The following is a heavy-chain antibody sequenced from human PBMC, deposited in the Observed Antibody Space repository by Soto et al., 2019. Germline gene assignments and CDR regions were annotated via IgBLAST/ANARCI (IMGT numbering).Heavy chain of an antibody. D-gene: IGHD6-13*01. CDR3: ARVVAAAGTEYWFDP. CDR2: IYYSGST. Sequence: SETLSLTXTVSGGSISSYYWSWIRQPPGKGLEWIGYIYYSGSTNYNPSLKSRVTISVDTSKNQFSLKLSSVTAADTAVYYCARVVAAAGTEYWFDPWGQGTLVTVSS. V-gene: IGHV4-59*01. J-gene: IGHJ5*02. CDR1: GGSISSYY.